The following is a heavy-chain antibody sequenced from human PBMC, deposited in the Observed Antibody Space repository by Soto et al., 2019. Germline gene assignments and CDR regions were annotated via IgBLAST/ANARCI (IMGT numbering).Heavy chain of an antibody. CDR1: GFTFSSYG. D-gene: IGHD6-13*01. J-gene: IGHJ4*02. Sequence: PGGSLRLSCAASGFTFSSYGMNWVRQAPGKGLGWVSYISISSTNIHYADSVKGRFTISRDNAKNSLYLQMNGLGAEDTAVYYCARGAAGNAYYWGQGILVTVSS. CDR2: ISISSTNI. V-gene: IGHV3-48*01. CDR3: ARGAAGNAYY.